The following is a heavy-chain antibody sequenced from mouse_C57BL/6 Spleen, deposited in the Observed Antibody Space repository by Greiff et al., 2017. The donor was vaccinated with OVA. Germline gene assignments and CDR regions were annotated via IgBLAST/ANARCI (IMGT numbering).Heavy chain of an antibody. J-gene: IGHJ4*01. CDR3: ATTGRGAMDY. Sequence: DVMLVESGGGLVKPGGSLKLSCAASGFTFSDYGMHWVRQAPEKGLEWVAYISSGSSTIYYADTVKGRFTISRDNAKNTLFLQMTSLRSEDTAMYYCATTGRGAMDYWGQGTSVTVSS. V-gene: IGHV5-17*01. CDR1: GFTFSDYG. D-gene: IGHD4-1*02. CDR2: ISSGSSTI.